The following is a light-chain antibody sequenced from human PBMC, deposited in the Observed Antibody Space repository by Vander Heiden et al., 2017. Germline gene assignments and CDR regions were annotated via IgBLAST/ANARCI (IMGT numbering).Light chain of an antibody. V-gene: IGKV4-1*01. CDR1: QSVLHSANNKNY. CDR3: QQYYTTPHT. CDR2: WAS. J-gene: IGKJ2*01. Sequence: DIVMTPSPDSLAVSLGERATINCKSSQSVLHSANNKNYLAWYQQKPGQPPKLLIYWASTRESGVPDRFSGSGSGTDFTRAISSLQAEDVAVYYCQQYYTTPHTFGQGTKLEIK.